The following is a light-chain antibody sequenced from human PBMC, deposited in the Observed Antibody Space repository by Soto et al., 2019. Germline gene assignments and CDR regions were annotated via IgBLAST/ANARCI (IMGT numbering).Light chain of an antibody. CDR3: NSYADSNTYV. J-gene: IGLJ1*01. CDR1: SSDVGRYNY. V-gene: IGLV2-8*01. Sequence: QSALTQPPSASGSPGQSVTISCTGTSSDVGRYNYVSWYQHHPGKAPKLIIYDVSQRPSGVPDRFSGSKSGNTASLTVSGLQAKDEADYYCNSYADSNTYVFGTGTKLTVL. CDR2: DVS.